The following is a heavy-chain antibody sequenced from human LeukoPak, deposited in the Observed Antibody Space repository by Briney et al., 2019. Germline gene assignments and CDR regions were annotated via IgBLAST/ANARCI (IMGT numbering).Heavy chain of an antibody. CDR2: SNVYNGNT. D-gene: IGHD1-1*01. CDR3: AKGRRVDADDHFDY. V-gene: IGHV1-18*04. J-gene: IGHJ4*02. Sequence: GASVKVSCKASGYTFSSYYVHWVRQAPGQGLEWMGWSNVYNGNTNYAQKFQGRVTMTTDTSTDTAYMELRNLLFDDTAVYYCAKGRRVDADDHFDYWGQGTLVTVSS. CDR1: GYTFSSYY.